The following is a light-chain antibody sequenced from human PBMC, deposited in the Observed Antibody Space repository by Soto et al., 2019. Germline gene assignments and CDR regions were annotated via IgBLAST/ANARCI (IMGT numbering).Light chain of an antibody. CDR3: QHYGTSAL. J-gene: IGKJ3*01. Sequence: EIVLTQSPGTLSSSPGERATLSCRASQSVSDSYLAWYQQKPGQAPRLLIYASSRATGIPDRFSGRGSGTDFTLTISRLEPEDFAVYYCQHYGTSALFGPGIKVDIK. CDR1: QSVSDSY. V-gene: IGKV3-20*01. CDR2: AS.